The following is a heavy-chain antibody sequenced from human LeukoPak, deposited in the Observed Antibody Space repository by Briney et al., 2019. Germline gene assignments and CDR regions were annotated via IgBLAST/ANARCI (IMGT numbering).Heavy chain of an antibody. V-gene: IGHV3-23*01. Sequence: PGGSLRLSCAASGLTLSSYAMSWVRQAPGKGLEWVSAISGSGGSTYYADSVKGRFTISRDNSKNTLYLQMNSLRAEDTAVYYCAKDQSGGYDSVPYYWGHGTLVTVSS. CDR3: AKDQSGGYDSVPYY. D-gene: IGHD5-12*01. J-gene: IGHJ4*01. CDR2: ISGSGGST. CDR1: GLTLSSYA.